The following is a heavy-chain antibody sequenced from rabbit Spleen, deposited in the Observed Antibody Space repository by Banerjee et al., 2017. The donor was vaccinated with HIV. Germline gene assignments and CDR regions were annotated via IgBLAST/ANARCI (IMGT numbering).Heavy chain of an antibody. CDR2: MNVAGGSGSE. J-gene: IGHJ6*01. V-gene: IGHV1S45*01. CDR1: GFDFSRYW. Sequence: QEQLVESGGGLVQPEGSLTLTCTASGFDFSRYWMSWVRQAPGKGLEWIGTMNVAGGSGSEYYASWAKGRFTILKTSSTTVTLQMTRLTAADTATYFCTRDTSSSFSSYGMDLWGPGTLVTVS. CDR3: TRDTSSSFSSYGMDL. D-gene: IGHD1-1*01.